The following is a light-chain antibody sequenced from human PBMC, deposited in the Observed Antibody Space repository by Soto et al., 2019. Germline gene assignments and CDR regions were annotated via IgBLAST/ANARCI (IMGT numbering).Light chain of an antibody. CDR2: SAS. J-gene: IGKJ3*01. Sequence: EIVMTQSPATLSVSPGERATLSCRASQSVSSNLAWYQQKPGQAPRLLIYSASTRATGIPARFSGSGSGTAFTLTITSLQSEDFAVYYCQQYNKWPPVTLGPGTKVDI. CDR1: QSVSSN. V-gene: IGKV3-15*01. CDR3: QQYNKWPPVT.